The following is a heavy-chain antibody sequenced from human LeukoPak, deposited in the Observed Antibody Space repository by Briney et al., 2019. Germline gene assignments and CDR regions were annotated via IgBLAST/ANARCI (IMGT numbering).Heavy chain of an antibody. CDR3: ASTRYSSSWYAHYGMDV. V-gene: IGHV4-59*01. Sequence: SETLSLTCTVSGGSISSYYWSWIRQPPGKGLEWIGYIYCSGSTNYNPSLKSRVTISVDTSKNQFSLKLSSVTAADTAVYYCASTRYSSSWYAHYGMDVWGQGTTVTVSS. CDR1: GGSISSYY. J-gene: IGHJ6*02. D-gene: IGHD6-13*01. CDR2: IYCSGST.